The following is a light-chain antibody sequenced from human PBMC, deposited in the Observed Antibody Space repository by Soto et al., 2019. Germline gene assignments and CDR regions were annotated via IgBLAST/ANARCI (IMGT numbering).Light chain of an antibody. V-gene: IGLV1-40*01. J-gene: IGLJ2*01. CDR2: GNS. CDR1: SSNIGAGYD. CDR3: QPYDSSLSGVV. Sequence: QSVLTQPPSVSGAPGQRVTISCTGSSSNIGAGYDVHWYQQLPGTAPKLLIYGNSNRPSGVPDRFSGSKSGTSDSLAITGLQAEDEADYWCQPYDSSLSGVVFGGGTKLTVL.